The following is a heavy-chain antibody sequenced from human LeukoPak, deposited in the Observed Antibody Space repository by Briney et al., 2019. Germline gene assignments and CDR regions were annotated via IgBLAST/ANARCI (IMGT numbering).Heavy chain of an antibody. J-gene: IGHJ4*02. Sequence: ASVKLSCKTSGYTFTGYYMHWVRQAPGQGLEWMGWINPNSGGTNYAQKFQGRVTMTRDTSISTAYMELSRLRSDDTAVYYCARDPTTIIAVAGRYYFDYWGQGTLVTVSS. CDR3: ARDPTTIIAVAGRYYFDY. D-gene: IGHD6-19*01. CDR1: GYTFTGYY. CDR2: INPNSGGT. V-gene: IGHV1-2*02.